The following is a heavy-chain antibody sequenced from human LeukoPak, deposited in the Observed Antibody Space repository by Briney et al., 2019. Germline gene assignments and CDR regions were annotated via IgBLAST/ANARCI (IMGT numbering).Heavy chain of an antibody. CDR3: LKDRVPDGVWSADC. CDR1: GFTFDTYS. CDR2: ILGGGRRT. D-gene: IGHD2-8*02. V-gene: IGHV3-23*03. J-gene: IGHJ4*02. Sequence: GKSLRLSCAASGFTFDTYSMSWVRQAPGKGLEWVSSILGGGRRTYYADSVKGRFIISRDSSTDTLSLQMNSLRVEDTAIYYCLKDRVPDGVWSADCWGLGTLVTVSS.